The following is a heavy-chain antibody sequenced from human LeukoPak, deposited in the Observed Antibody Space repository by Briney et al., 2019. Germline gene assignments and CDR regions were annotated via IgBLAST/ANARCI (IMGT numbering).Heavy chain of an antibody. CDR3: ARAVVPGGWFDP. CDR1: GFTFSSYW. CDR2: IISDGSDT. Sequence: GGSLRLSCAASGFTFSSYWMHWVRQAAGKGLVWVSRIISDGSDTSYADSVKGRFTISRDNAKNTLYLQMNSLRGEDTAVYSCARAVVPGGWFDPWGQGTLVTVSS. V-gene: IGHV3-74*01. J-gene: IGHJ5*02. D-gene: IGHD4-23*01.